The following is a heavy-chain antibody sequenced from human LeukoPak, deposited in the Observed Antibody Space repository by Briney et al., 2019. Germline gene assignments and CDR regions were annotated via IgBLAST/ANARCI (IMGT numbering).Heavy chain of an antibody. CDR1: GFTFSSYW. V-gene: IGHV3-74*01. J-gene: IGHJ4*02. Sequence: GGSLRLSCAGSGFTFSSYWMHWVRQAPGKGLVWVSRINSDGTSTHYADSVKDRFTISRDNAKNTLYLQMNSLRAEDTAVYYCTRVYGSGSYTFDYWGQGTLVTVTS. D-gene: IGHD3-10*01. CDR3: TRVYGSGSYTFDY. CDR2: INSDGTST.